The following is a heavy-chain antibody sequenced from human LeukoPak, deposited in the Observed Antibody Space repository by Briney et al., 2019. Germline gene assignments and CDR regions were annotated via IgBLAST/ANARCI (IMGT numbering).Heavy chain of an antibody. J-gene: IGHJ3*01. Sequence: GGSLRLSCAVSGFTLSGFWMSWSRQAPGKGLEWVASINSDGSEGYYADVVKGRFTISRDNAKNSLYLQINSLRAEDTAVYYCARSSYSSSSSVWGQGTMVTVSS. CDR1: GFTLSGFW. CDR2: INSDGSEG. CDR3: ARSSYSSSSSV. D-gene: IGHD6-6*01. V-gene: IGHV3-7*03.